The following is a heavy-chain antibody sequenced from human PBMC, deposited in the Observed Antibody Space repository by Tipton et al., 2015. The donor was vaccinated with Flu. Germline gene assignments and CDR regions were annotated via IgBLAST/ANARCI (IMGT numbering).Heavy chain of an antibody. J-gene: IGHJ3*02. Sequence: TLSLTCTVSGYSISSGYYWGWIWQPPGKGLEWIGSIYHSGSTYYNPSLKSRVTISVDTSKNQFSLKLSSVTAADTAVYYCARLQTRWAFDIWGQGTMVTVSS. D-gene: IGHD5-24*01. CDR1: GYSISSGYY. CDR3: ARLQTRWAFDI. V-gene: IGHV4-38-2*02. CDR2: IYHSGST.